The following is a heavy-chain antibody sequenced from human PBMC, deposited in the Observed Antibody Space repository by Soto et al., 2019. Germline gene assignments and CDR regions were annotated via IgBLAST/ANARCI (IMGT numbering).Heavy chain of an antibody. CDR2: IYYSGST. D-gene: IGHD6-13*01. J-gene: IGHJ6*02. CDR1: GGSISSGGYY. Sequence: SETLSLTCTVSGGSISSGGYYWSWIRQHPGKDLEWIGYIYYSGSTYYNPSLKSRVTISVDTSKNQFSLKLSSVAAADTAVYYCARDMLGAPAGSYGMDVWGQGTTVTVSS. CDR3: ARDMLGAPAGSYGMDV. V-gene: IGHV4-31*03.